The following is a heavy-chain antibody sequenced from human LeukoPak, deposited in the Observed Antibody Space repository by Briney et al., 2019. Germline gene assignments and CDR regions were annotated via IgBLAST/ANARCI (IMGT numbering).Heavy chain of an antibody. CDR2: ISSDGGRT. CDR1: GFTFSNHG. J-gene: IGHJ4*02. V-gene: IGHV3-23*01. D-gene: IGHD5-18*01. CDR3: AKLNSYGDY. Sequence: GGSLRLSCAVSGFTFSNHGMSWVRQAPGKGLECVSTISSDGGRTHYADSVKGRFTISRDNSKNMVYLQMDSLRAEDTATYFCAKLNSYGDYWGQGTLVTISS.